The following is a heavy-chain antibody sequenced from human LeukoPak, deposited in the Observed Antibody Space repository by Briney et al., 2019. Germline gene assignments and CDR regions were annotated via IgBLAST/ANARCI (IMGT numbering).Heavy chain of an antibody. D-gene: IGHD2-15*01. J-gene: IGHJ2*01. CDR2: INPSGGST. CDR1: GYTFTSYY. Sequence: ASVKVSCKASGYTFTSYYMHWVRQAPGQGLERMGIINPSGGSTSYAQKFQGRVTMTRDTSTSTVYMELSSLRSEDTAVYYCARDHIIGYCSGGSCSALDLWGRGTLVTVSS. V-gene: IGHV1-46*01. CDR3: ARDHIIGYCSGGSCSALDL.